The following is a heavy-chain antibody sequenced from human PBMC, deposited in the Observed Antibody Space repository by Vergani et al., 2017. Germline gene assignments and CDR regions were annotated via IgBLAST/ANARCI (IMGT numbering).Heavy chain of an antibody. CDR3: ARGKSGYDSGWYFDL. Sequence: QVQLVQSGAEVQKPGASVKVSCKASGYTFTGYYMHWVRQAPGQGLEWMGWINPNSGGTNYAQKFQGRVTMTRDTSISTAYMELSRLRSDDTAVYYCARGKSGYDSGWYFDLWGRGTLVTVSS. CDR1: GYTFTGYY. V-gene: IGHV1-2*02. D-gene: IGHD5-12*01. CDR2: INPNSGGT. J-gene: IGHJ2*01.